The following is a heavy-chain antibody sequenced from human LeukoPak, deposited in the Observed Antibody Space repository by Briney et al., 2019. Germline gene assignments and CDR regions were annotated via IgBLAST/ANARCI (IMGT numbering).Heavy chain of an antibody. D-gene: IGHD6-13*01. CDR3: ARVGAAAGTRDY. CDR2: ISSSSSYI. J-gene: IGHJ4*02. V-gene: IGHV3-21*01. CDR1: GFTFSSYS. Sequence: PGGSLRLSCAASGFTFSSYSMNWVRQAPGKGLEWVSSISSSSSYIYYADSVKGRFTISRDNAKNSLYLQMNSLRAEDTAVYYCARVGAAAGTRDYWGQGTLVTVSS.